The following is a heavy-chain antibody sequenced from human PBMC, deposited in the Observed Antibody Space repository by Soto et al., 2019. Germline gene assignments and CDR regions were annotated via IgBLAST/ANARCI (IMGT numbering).Heavy chain of an antibody. CDR2: IIPIFGTA. V-gene: IGHV1-69*12. J-gene: IGHJ4*02. D-gene: IGHD6-13*01. Sequence: QVQLVQSGAEVKKPGSSVKVSCKASGGTFSSYAISWVRQAPGQGLEWMGGIIPIFGTANYAQKFQGRVTITAAESTSTADRELSSLRSEDTAVYYCARRGAXSSWYXNYFDYWGQGTLVTVSS. CDR1: GGTFSSYA. CDR3: ARRGAXSSWYXNYFDY.